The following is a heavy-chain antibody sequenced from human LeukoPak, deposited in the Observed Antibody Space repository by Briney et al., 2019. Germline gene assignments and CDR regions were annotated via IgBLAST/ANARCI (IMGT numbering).Heavy chain of an antibody. D-gene: IGHD1-26*01. CDR1: GFTFRSYS. Sequence: GGSLRLSCAASGFTFRSYSMNWVRQAPGKGLEWVSSISSSSSYIYYADSVEGRFTISRDNAKNSLYLQMNSLRAEDTAVYYCARERRSGSYCGYWGQGTLVTVSS. J-gene: IGHJ4*02. V-gene: IGHV3-21*01. CDR3: ARERRSGSYCGY. CDR2: ISSSSSYI.